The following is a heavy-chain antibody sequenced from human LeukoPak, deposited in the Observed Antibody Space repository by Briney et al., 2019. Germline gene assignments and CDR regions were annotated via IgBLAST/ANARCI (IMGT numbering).Heavy chain of an antibody. CDR1: GGSFSGYF. Sequence: SETLSLTCAVYGGSFSGYFWSGFRQPPGKGLEWIGEINRSGSTNYNSSLSLKSRVTISVDTSKNQFSLKLSSVTAAGTAVYYCAVSAAALFDPWGQGTLVTVSS. CDR2: INRSGST. V-gene: IGHV4-34*01. J-gene: IGHJ5*02. D-gene: IGHD6-6*01. CDR3: AVSAAALFDP.